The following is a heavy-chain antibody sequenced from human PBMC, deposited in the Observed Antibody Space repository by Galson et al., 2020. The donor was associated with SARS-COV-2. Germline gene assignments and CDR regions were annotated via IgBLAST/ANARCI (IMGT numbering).Heavy chain of an antibody. CDR2: MWSDGSDE. J-gene: IGHJ4*02. V-gene: IGHV3-33*01. CDR1: GFSFINYA. D-gene: IGHD1-1*01. Sequence: GGSLRLSCAASGFSFINYAMHWVRQAPGKGLEWVALMWSDGSDENYADSVKGRFTISRDNSRNTLYLQMNNLRGEDTAVYYCARGNGSGAYLIDYWGQGALVTVSS. CDR3: ARGNGSGAYLIDY.